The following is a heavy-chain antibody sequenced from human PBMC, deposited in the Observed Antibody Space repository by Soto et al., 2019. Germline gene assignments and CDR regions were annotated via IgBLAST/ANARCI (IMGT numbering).Heavy chain of an antibody. V-gene: IGHV4-59*08. D-gene: IGHD1-26*01. CDR1: GGSISSYY. CDR3: ARFGERDLLHLDY. J-gene: IGHJ4*02. CDR2: IYYSGST. Sequence: PSETLSLTCTVSGGSISSYYWSWIRQPPGKGLEWIGYIYYSGSTKYNPSLKSRVTISVDTSKNQFSLKLGSVTAADTAVYYCARFGERDLLHLDYWGQGTLVTVSS.